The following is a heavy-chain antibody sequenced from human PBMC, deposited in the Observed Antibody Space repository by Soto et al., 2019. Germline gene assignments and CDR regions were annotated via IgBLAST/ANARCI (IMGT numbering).Heavy chain of an antibody. CDR1: GFTFSAFA. D-gene: IGHD2-2*03. CDR2: IYGGGNGP. V-gene: IGHV3-23*01. Sequence: EVQVLESGGGLVQPGGSLRLSCAATGFTFSAFAMSWVRQAPGKGLEWVSRIYGGGNGPHYADSVKGRVTISRDNSKNTLYLQMNSLRADDTAVYYCAKMEGMDPWAYSFDYWGQGTLVTVSS. J-gene: IGHJ4*02. CDR3: AKMEGMDPWAYSFDY.